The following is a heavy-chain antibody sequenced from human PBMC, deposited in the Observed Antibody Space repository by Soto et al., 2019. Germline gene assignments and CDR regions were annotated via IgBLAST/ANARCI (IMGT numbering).Heavy chain of an antibody. CDR3: KGDGGGGGGF. V-gene: IGHV3-74*01. CDR2: TNQHGTII. D-gene: IGHD3-16*01. J-gene: IGHJ4*02. Sequence: EVQLVESGGGLVQPGGSLRLSCEASGFTFSNYWFHRVRQAPGKGLVWVSRTNQHGTIIDYADFAKGRFTISRDNAKNMLYLKMNSLSAEDTVVYYYKGDGGGGGGFWGQGTLVTVSS. CDR1: GFTFSNYW.